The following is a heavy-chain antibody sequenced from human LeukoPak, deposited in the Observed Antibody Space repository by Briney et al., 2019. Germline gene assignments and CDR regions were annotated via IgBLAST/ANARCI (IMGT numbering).Heavy chain of an antibody. D-gene: IGHD1-14*01. CDR1: GYTFTGYY. Sequence: GASVKVSCKASGYTFTGYYMHWVRQAPGQGLEWMGWINPNSGGTNYAQKFQGRVTMTRDTSISTAYMELSSLRSEDTAVYYCVRDIGPDGSYFDYWGQGTLVTVSS. V-gene: IGHV1-2*02. CDR3: VRDIGPDGSYFDY. J-gene: IGHJ4*02. CDR2: INPNSGGT.